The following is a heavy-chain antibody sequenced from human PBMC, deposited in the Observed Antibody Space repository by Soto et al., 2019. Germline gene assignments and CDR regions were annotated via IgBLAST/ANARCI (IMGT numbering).Heavy chain of an antibody. CDR2: IYYSGST. D-gene: IGHD3-10*01. V-gene: IGHV4-61*01. Sequence: SETLSLTCTVSGGSVSSGSYYWSWIRQPPGKGLEWIGYIYYSGSTNYNPSLKSRVTISVDTSKYQFSLKLSSVTAADTAVYYCARGGQIWFGELGYYGMDVWGQGTTVTVSS. J-gene: IGHJ6*02. CDR3: ARGGQIWFGELGYYGMDV. CDR1: GGSVSSGSYY.